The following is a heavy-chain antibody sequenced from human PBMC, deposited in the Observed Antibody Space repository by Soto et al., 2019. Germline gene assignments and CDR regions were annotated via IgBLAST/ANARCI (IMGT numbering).Heavy chain of an antibody. CDR3: ARGGTQQLARGWFDP. Sequence: QVQLQQWGAGLLKPSETLSLTCAVYGGSFSGYYWSWIRQPPGKGLEWIGEINHSGSTNYNPSLQSRVTLSVDTAKNQFSLKLSSVTAADTAVYYCARGGTQQLARGWFDPWGQGTLVTVSS. D-gene: IGHD6-13*01. CDR1: GGSFSGYY. CDR2: INHSGST. V-gene: IGHV4-34*01. J-gene: IGHJ5*02.